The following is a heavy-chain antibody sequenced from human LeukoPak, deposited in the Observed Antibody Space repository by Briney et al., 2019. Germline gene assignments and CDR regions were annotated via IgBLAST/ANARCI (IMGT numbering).Heavy chain of an antibody. V-gene: IGHV4-4*07. CDR1: GGSIGTYY. CDR3: AREGDS. Sequence: PSETLSLTCSVSGGSIGTYYWSWIRQPAGKRLEWIGRVSNTGSTKYNPSFKSRVTMSLDTSKNQFSLNLNSVTAADTAVYYCAREGDSWGQGTLVTVSS. CDR2: VSNTGST. J-gene: IGHJ5*01.